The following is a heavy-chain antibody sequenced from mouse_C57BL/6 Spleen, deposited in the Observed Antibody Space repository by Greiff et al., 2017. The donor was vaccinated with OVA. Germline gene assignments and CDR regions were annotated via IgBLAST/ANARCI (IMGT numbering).Heavy chain of an antibody. CDR1: GFTFSDYG. Sequence: DVMLVESGGGLVKPGGSLKLSCAASGFTFSDYGMHWVRQAPEKGLEWVAYISSGGSTIYYADTVKGRFTISRDNAKNTLFLQMTRLRSEGTGSYYCGRLREAMDYWGQGTSATVSS. J-gene: IGHJ4*01. D-gene: IGHD1-1*01. CDR2: ISSGGSTI. V-gene: IGHV5-17*01. CDR3: GRLREAMDY.